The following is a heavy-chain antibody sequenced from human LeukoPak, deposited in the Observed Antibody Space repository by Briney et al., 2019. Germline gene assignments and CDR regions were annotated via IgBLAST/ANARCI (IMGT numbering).Heavy chain of an antibody. J-gene: IGHJ4*02. CDR3: ARLGSYFDY. CDR2: IYYSGSV. CDR1: GGSISSYY. V-gene: IGHV4-59*08. Sequence: SETLSLTCTVSGGSISSYYWSWIRQPPGKGLQWIGYIYYSGSVNYNPSLKSRVTISVDTSKNQFSLNLSSVTAADTAVYYCARLGSYFDYWGQGTQVTVSS.